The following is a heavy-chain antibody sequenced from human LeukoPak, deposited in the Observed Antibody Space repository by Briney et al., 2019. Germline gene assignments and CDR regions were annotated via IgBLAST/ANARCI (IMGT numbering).Heavy chain of an antibody. Sequence: PSETLSLTCTVSGASISSYYWSWIRQPAGRGLEWIGRIYTSGSTNYNPSLKSRVTMSVDTSKNQFSLKLSSVTAADTAVYYCASSDAWGYFDNWGQGTLVTVSS. CDR3: ASSDAWGYFDN. CDR1: GASISSYY. V-gene: IGHV4-4*07. D-gene: IGHD7-27*01. J-gene: IGHJ4*02. CDR2: IYTSGST.